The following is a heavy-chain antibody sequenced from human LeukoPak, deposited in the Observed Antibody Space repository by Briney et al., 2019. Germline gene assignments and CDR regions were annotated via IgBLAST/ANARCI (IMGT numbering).Heavy chain of an antibody. CDR3: ASFRSGIAAAGTFDY. V-gene: IGHV4-4*07. Sequence: SETLSLTCTVSGGSISSYYWSWIRQPAGKGLEWIGRIYTSGSTNYNPSLKSRVTISVDTSKNQFSLKLSSVTAADTAVYYCASFRSGIAAAGTFDYWGQGTLVTVSS. CDR2: IYTSGST. CDR1: GGSISSYY. J-gene: IGHJ4*02. D-gene: IGHD6-13*01.